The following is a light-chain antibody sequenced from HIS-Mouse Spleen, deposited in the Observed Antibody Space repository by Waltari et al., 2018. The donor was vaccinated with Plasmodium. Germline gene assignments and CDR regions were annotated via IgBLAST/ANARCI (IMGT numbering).Light chain of an antibody. CDR2: GAS. CDR1: QSVSSN. V-gene: IGKV3-15*01. Sequence: EIVMTQSPATLSVSPGERATLSCRASQSVSSNLAWYQQKPGPAPRPLIYGASTRATGIPARFSGSVSGTEFTLTISSLQSEDFAVYYCQQYNNWSFTFGPGTKVDIK. CDR3: QQYNNWSFT. J-gene: IGKJ3*01.